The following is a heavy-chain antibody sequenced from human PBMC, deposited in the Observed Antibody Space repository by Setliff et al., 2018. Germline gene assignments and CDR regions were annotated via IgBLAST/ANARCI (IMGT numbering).Heavy chain of an antibody. CDR3: ARVEESYYDRSGYYASDAFGL. CDR2: INHSGNT. D-gene: IGHD3-22*01. CDR1: GGSFSGYY. J-gene: IGHJ3*01. V-gene: IGHV4-34*01. Sequence: SSETLSLTCAVYGGSFSGYYWSWIRQPPGKGLEWIGEINHSGNTNYNPSLKSRVTVPVDKPKNQFSLKLSSVTAADTAVYYCARVEESYYDRSGYYASDAFGLWGQGTMVTVS.